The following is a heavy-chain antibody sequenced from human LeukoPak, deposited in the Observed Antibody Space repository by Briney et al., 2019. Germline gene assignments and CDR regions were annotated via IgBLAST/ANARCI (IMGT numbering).Heavy chain of an antibody. V-gene: IGHV1-69*05. CDR1: GGTFSSYA. D-gene: IGHD6-19*01. CDR3: ARVGLSSAGGWYVGRFDP. CDR2: IIPIFGTA. J-gene: IGHJ5*02. Sequence: GASVKVSCKASGGTFSSYAISWVRQAPGQGLEWMGGIIPIFGTANYAQKFQGRVTITTDESTSTAYMELSSLRSEDTAVYYCARVGLSSAGGWYVGRFDPWGQGTLVTVSS.